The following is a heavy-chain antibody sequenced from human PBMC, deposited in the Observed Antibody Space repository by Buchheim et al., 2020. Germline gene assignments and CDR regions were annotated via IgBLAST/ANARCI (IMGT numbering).Heavy chain of an antibody. D-gene: IGHD6-19*01. CDR3: ARSRTAGTYYFDY. CDR1: GFSFSSYT. V-gene: IGHV3-48*01. J-gene: IGHJ4*02. CDR2: IGSSGSAK. Sequence: EVQLVESGGGLVQPGGSLRLSCAASGFSFSSYTMNWVRQAPGKGLEWVSYIGSSGSAKYNADSVKGGFTISRDNANNSLYLQMNSLRVEDTAVYYCARSRTAGTYYFDYWGQGAL.